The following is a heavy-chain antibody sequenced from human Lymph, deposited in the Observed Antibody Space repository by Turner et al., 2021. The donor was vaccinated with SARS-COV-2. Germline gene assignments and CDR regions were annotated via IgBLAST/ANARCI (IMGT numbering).Heavy chain of an antibody. CDR2: INPNSGGT. CDR1: GYTFTGFY. Sequence: QVQLVQSGAEVKKPGASFKVSCKASGYTFTGFYMHWVRQAPGQGLEWMGWINPNSGGTNYAQKFQGRVTMTRDTSISTAYMELSRLRSDDTAVYYCARDVERYNDFWSGYSGGYGLDVWGQGTTVTVSS. CDR3: ARDVERYNDFWSGYSGGYGLDV. J-gene: IGHJ6*02. V-gene: IGHV1-2*02. D-gene: IGHD3-3*01.